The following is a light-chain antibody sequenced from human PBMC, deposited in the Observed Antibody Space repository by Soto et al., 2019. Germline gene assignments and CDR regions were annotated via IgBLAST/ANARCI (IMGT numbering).Light chain of an antibody. CDR3: QQYGSSSWT. CDR2: GTS. Sequence: EVVLTQSPGTLSLSPGERATLSCRASQSVSSSYLAWYQQKPGQAPRLLIYGTSSRATGIPDRFSGSGSGTDFTLTISRLEPEDFAVYYCQQYGSSSWTCGQGTK. CDR1: QSVSSSY. J-gene: IGKJ1*01. V-gene: IGKV3-20*01.